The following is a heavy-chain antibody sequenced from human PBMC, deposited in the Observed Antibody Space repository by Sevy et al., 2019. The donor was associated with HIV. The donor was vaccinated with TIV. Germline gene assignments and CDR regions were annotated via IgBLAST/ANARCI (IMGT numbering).Heavy chain of an antibody. CDR3: ATAPGYYDSSPFDY. V-gene: IGHV3-15*01. CDR2: IKSKIDGETT. CDR1: GFTFSNAW. Sequence: GGSLRLSCAVSGFTFSNAWMNWVRQAPGTGLQWVGLIKSKIDGETTDYAGLVKGRFTISRDDSKNTVYLQMNSMKTEDTAVYYCATAPGYYDSSPFDYWGPGTMVTVSS. J-gene: IGHJ4*01. D-gene: IGHD3-22*01.